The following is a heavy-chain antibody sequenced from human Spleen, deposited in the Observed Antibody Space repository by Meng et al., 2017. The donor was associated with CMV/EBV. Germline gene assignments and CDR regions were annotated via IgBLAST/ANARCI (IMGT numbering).Heavy chain of an antibody. J-gene: IGHJ3*02. Sequence: GESLKISCAASGFTFSSYSMNWVRQAPGKGLEWVSYISSSSSTIYYADSVKGRFTISRDNAKNSLYLQMNSLRAEDTAVYYCARDWGEEEGAFDIWGQGTLVTVSS. CDR1: GFTFSSYS. CDR3: ARDWGEEEGAFDI. D-gene: IGHD3-16*01. CDR2: ISSSSSTI. V-gene: IGHV3-48*04.